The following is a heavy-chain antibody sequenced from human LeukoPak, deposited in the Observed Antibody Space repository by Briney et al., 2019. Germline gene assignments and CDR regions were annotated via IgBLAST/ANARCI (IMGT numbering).Heavy chain of an antibody. Sequence: SETLSLTCAVYGGSFSGYYWSWIRQPPGKGLEWIGSIYYSGSTYYNPSLKSRVTISEDTSKNQFSLNLSSVTAADTAVYYCASGMVRGLAPVFLDYWGQGTLLTVSS. CDR1: GGSFSGYY. V-gene: IGHV4-34*01. CDR3: ASGMVRGLAPVFLDY. J-gene: IGHJ4*02. CDR2: IYYSGST. D-gene: IGHD3-10*01.